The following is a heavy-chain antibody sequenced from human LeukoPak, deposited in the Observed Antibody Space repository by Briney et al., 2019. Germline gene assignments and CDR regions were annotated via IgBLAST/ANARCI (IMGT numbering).Heavy chain of an antibody. CDR1: GFTFSSYS. D-gene: IGHD3/OR15-3a*01. V-gene: IGHV3-66*03. CDR3: ARDRAANQDWVEFDP. CDR2: IRDSGEA. Sequence: GGSLRLSCAASGFTFSSYSTNWVRQAPGKGLEWVGLIRDSGEAFYADFARGRFAISRDESENTLYLQMNSLRVEDTAVYFCARDRAANQDWVEFDPWGQGTPVIVSS. J-gene: IGHJ5*02.